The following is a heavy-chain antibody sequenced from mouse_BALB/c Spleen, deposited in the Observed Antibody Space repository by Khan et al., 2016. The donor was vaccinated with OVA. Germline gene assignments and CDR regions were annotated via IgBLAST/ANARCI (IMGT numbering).Heavy chain of an antibody. Sequence: EVQLVESGGDLVKPGGSLKLSCAASGFTFSTYGMSWVRQAPDKRLEWVATVSTGGSYTYYPDSVKGRFTISRDNAKNTLYLQMRGLRSEDTAMFYGTSLADYYDSEGFAYWGQGTLVTVSA. J-gene: IGHJ3*01. CDR3: TSLADYYDSEGFAY. CDR2: VSTGGSYT. CDR1: GFTFSTYG. V-gene: IGHV5-6*01. D-gene: IGHD1-1*01.